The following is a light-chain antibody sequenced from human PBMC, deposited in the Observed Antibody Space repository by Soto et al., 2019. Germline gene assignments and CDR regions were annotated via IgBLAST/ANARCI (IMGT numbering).Light chain of an antibody. CDR3: QSYDSSLSAVV. Sequence: QLVLTQPPSVSGAPGQRVTISCTGSSSNIGAGYDVHWYQQLPGTVPKLLIYGNSNRPSGVPDRFSGSKSGTSASLAITGLQAEDEADYSCQSYDSSLSAVVFGGGTKLTVL. J-gene: IGLJ2*01. V-gene: IGLV1-40*01. CDR2: GNS. CDR1: SSNIGAGYD.